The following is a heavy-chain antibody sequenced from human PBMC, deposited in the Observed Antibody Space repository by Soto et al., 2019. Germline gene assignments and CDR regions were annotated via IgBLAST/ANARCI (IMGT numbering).Heavy chain of an antibody. CDR2: IYYSGST. CDR1: GGSISSYY. CDR3: ARSDYDFWTQYYYYMDV. J-gene: IGHJ6*03. D-gene: IGHD3-3*01. V-gene: IGHV4-59*01. Sequence: PSETLSLTCTVSGGSISSYYWSWIRQPPGKGLEWIGYIYYSGSTNYNPSLKSRVTISVDTSKNQFSLKLSSVTAADTAVYYCARSDYDFWTQYYYYMDVWGKGTTVTVSS.